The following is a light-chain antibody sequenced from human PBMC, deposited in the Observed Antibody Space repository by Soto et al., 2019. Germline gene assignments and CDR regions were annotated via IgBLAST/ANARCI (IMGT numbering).Light chain of an antibody. CDR1: SSDIGHYDY. V-gene: IGLV2-14*03. CDR3: CSLTTSHTYV. Sequence: QSALTQPASVSGSPGQSITISCTGTSSDIGHYDYVSWYQQHPGKSPKLMIYHVTYRPSGVSNRYSGSKSGNSASLTISGLQADDEADYYCCSLTTSHTYVFGSGTKVTVL. J-gene: IGLJ1*01. CDR2: HVT.